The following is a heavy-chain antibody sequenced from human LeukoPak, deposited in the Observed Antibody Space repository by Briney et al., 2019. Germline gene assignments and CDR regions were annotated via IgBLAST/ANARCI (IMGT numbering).Heavy chain of an antibody. CDR2: IWYDGSNK. V-gene: IGHV3-33*01. J-gene: IGHJ6*02. Sequence: PGGSLRLSCAASGFTFSSYGMHWVRQAPGKGLGWVAVIWYDGSNKYYADSVKGRFTISRDNSKNTLYLQMNSLRAEDTAVYYCARDGVPRGWYQRITMIVVVPQNCGMDVWGQGTTVTVSS. CDR3: ARDGVPRGWYQRITMIVVVPQNCGMDV. CDR1: GFTFSSYG. D-gene: IGHD3-22*01.